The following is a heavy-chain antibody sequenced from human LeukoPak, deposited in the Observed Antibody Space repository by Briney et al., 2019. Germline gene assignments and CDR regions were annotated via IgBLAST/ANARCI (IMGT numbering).Heavy chain of an antibody. J-gene: IGHJ4*02. CDR1: GYTFTSYY. V-gene: IGHV1-46*01. D-gene: IGHD6-19*01. Sequence: VSVKVSCKASGYTFTSYYMHWVRQAPGQGLEWMGIINPSGGSTSYAQKFQGRVTMTRDTSTSTVYMEPSSLRSEDTAVYYCARDRSSGCDYWGQGTLVTVSS. CDR2: INPSGGST. CDR3: ARDRSSGCDY.